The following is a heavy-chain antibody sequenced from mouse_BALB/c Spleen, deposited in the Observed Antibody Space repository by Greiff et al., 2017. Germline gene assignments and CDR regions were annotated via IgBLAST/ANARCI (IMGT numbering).Heavy chain of an antibody. J-gene: IGHJ3*01. D-gene: IGHD4-1*01. CDR3: ARDGSNWAWFAY. Sequence: DVKLVESGGGLVKPGGSLKLSCAASGFTFSSYAMSWVRQSPEKRLEWVAEISSGGSYTYYPDTVTGRFTISRDNAKNTLYLEMSSLRSEDTAMYYCARDGSNWAWFAYWGQGTLVTVSA. V-gene: IGHV5-9-4*01. CDR2: ISSGGSYT. CDR1: GFTFSSYA.